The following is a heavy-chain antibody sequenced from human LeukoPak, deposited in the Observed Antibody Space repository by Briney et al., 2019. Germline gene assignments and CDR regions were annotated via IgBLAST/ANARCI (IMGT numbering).Heavy chain of an antibody. J-gene: IGHJ5*02. CDR1: GGSFSGYY. Sequence: SETLSLTCAVYGGSFSGYYWSWIRQPPGKGQEWIGEINHSGSTNYNPSLKSRVTISVDTSKNQFSLKLSSVTAADTAVYYCARGPRLYYCSSTSCALDWFDPWGQGTLVTVSS. CDR3: ARGPRLYYCSSTSCALDWFDP. V-gene: IGHV4-34*01. D-gene: IGHD2-2*01. CDR2: INHSGST.